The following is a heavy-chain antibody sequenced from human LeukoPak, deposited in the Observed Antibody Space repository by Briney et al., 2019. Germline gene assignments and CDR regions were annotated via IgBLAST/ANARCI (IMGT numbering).Heavy chain of an antibody. CDR2: IIPIFGTA. Sequence: ASVKVSCKASGYTFTSYGISWVRQAPGQGLEWMGGIIPIFGTANYAQKFQGRVTITADESTSTAYMELSSLRSEDTAVFYCARSTSKSGVVVVVSAYYYYGMDVWGQGTTVTVSS. CDR3: ARSTSKSGVVVVVSAYYYYGMDV. D-gene: IGHD2-15*01. CDR1: GYTFTSYG. V-gene: IGHV1-69*13. J-gene: IGHJ6*02.